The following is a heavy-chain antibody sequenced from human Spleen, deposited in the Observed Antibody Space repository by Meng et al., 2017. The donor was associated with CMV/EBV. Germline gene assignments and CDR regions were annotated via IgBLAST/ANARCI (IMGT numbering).Heavy chain of an antibody. Sequence: GSLRLSCTVSGYSISSGYYWGWIRQPPGKGLEWIGSIYHSGSTYYNPSLKSRVTISVDTSKNQFSLKLISVTAADTAVYYCARRAEMTFDYWGQGTLVTVSS. V-gene: IGHV4-38-2*02. CDR1: GYSISSGYY. CDR2: IYHSGST. CDR3: ARRAEMTFDY. J-gene: IGHJ4*02.